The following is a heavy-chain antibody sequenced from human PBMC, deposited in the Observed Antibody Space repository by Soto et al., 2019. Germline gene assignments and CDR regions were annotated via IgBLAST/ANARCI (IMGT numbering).Heavy chain of an antibody. D-gene: IGHD3-10*01. CDR2: IYYSGST. Sequence: SETLSLTCTVSGGSISSYYWSWIRQPPGKGLEWIGYIYYSGSTNYNPSLKSRVTISVDTSKNQFSLKLSSVTAADTAVYYCARSSLNLLTDFDYWGQGTLVTVSS. CDR1: GGSISSYY. CDR3: ARSSLNLLTDFDY. J-gene: IGHJ4*02. V-gene: IGHV4-59*01.